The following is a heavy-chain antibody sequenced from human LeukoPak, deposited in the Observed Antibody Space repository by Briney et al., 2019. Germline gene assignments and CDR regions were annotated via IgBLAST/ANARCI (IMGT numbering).Heavy chain of an antibody. CDR1: GFTFSSYW. CDR3: ARDYYDSSGSYPDY. CDR2: IKQDGSEK. Sequence: GGSLRLSCAASGFTFSSYWMSWVRQAPGKGLEWVANIKQDGSEKYYVDSVKGRFTISRDNAKNTLYLQMNSLRAEDTAVYYCARDYYDSSGSYPDYWGQGTLVTVSS. D-gene: IGHD3-22*01. V-gene: IGHV3-7*01. J-gene: IGHJ4*02.